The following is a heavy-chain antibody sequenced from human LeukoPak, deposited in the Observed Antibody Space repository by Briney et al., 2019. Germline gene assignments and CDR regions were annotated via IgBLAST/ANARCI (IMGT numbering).Heavy chain of an antibody. D-gene: IGHD5-12*01. CDR2: ISGSGGST. CDR1: GFTFSSYA. Sequence: GRSLRLSCAVSGFTFSSYAMSWVRRAPGKGLEWVSTISGSGGSTYYADSVKGRFTISRDNSKNTLYLQMNSLRAEDTAVYYCAKGRGGYSGYNSYYFDYWGQGTLVTVSS. J-gene: IGHJ4*02. V-gene: IGHV3-23*01. CDR3: AKGRGGYSGYNSYYFDY.